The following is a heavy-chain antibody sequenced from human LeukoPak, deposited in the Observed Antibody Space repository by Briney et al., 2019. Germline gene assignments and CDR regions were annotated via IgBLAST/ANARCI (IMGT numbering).Heavy chain of an antibody. J-gene: IGHJ4*02. CDR1: GFTFSSYG. CDR2: IWYDGSNK. D-gene: IGHD2-15*01. CDR3: AKGGDIVVVVAATRFDY. Sequence: PGRSLRLSCAASGFTFSSYGMNLVRQAPGKGLEWVAVIWYDGSNKYYADSVEGRFTISRDNSKNTLYLQMNSLRAEDTAVYYCAKGGDIVVVVAATRFDYWGQGTLVTVSS. V-gene: IGHV3-33*06.